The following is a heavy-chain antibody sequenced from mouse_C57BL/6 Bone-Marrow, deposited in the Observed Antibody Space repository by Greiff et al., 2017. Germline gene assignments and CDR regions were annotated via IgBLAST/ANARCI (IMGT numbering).Heavy chain of an antibody. CDR1: GFTFSNYW. V-gene: IGHV6-3*01. CDR3: TGRDTTVVDWYFDV. Sequence: EVQLQESGGGLVQPGGSMKLSCVASGFTFSNYWMNWVRQSPEKGLEWVAQIRLKSDNYATHYAESVKGRFTISRDDSKSSVYLQMNNLRAEDTGIYYCTGRDTTVVDWYFDVWGTGTTVTVSS. J-gene: IGHJ1*03. D-gene: IGHD1-1*01. CDR2: IRLKSDNYAT.